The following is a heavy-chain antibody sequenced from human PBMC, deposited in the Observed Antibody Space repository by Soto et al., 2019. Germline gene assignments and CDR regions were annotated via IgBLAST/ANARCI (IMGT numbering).Heavy chain of an antibody. Sequence: LSPTCTVSGSSISRGCYYWSWIRQHPGKGLEWIGYIYYSWSTYYNPSLKSRVTISVDTSKNQFSLKLSSVTAADTAVYYCARAVYGDYGGYFDDWGQGTMVTVSS. CDR1: GSSISRGCYY. V-gene: IGHV4-31*03. CDR2: IYYSWST. CDR3: ARAVYGDYGGYFDD. J-gene: IGHJ4*02. D-gene: IGHD4-17*01.